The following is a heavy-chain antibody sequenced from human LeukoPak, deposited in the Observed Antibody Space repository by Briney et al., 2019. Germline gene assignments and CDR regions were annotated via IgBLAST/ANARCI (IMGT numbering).Heavy chain of an antibody. D-gene: IGHD5-12*01. J-gene: IGHJ4*02. CDR2: INPNSGGT. Sequence: ASVKVSCKASGYTFTGYYMHWVRQAPGQGLEWMGWINPNSGGTNYAQKFQGRVTMTRDTSISTAYTELSRLRSDDTAVYYCARDPEGYSGYVFDYWGQGTLVTVSS. V-gene: IGHV1-2*02. CDR1: GYTFTGYY. CDR3: ARDPEGYSGYVFDY.